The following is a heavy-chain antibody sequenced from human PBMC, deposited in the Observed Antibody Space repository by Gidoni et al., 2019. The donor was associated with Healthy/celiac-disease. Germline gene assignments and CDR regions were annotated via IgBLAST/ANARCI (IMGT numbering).Heavy chain of an antibody. CDR3: ARDRGYSGYDAPGWFDP. Sequence: QVQLVQSGAEVKKPGASVTVSCKASGYTFTGYYMHWVRQAPGQGLEWMGWINPNSGGTNYAQKFQGRVTMTRDTSISTAYMELSRLRSDDTAVYYCARDRGYSGYDAPGWFDPWGQGTLVTVSS. D-gene: IGHD5-12*01. CDR1: GYTFTGYY. CDR2: INPNSGGT. V-gene: IGHV1-2*02. J-gene: IGHJ5*02.